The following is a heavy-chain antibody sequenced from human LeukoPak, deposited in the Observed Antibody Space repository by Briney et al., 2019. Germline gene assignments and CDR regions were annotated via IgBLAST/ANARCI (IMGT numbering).Heavy chain of an antibody. J-gene: IGHJ6*02. V-gene: IGHV3-21*01. CDR1: GFTFSSYS. D-gene: IGHD5-12*01. CDR2: ISSSSYI. CDR3: ARDLGYSGYDSGMDV. Sequence: GGSLRLSCAASGFTFSSYSMNWVRQAPGKGLEWVSSISSSSYIYYADSVKGRFTISRDNAKNSLYLQMNSLRAEDTAVYYCARDLGYSGYDSGMDVWGQGTTVTVSS.